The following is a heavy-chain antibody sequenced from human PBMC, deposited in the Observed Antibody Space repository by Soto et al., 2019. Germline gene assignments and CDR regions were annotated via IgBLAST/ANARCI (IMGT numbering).Heavy chain of an antibody. Sequence: GESLKISCKGSGYSFNTYWLAWVRQTPGKGLEWMGIIYPGDSDTRYSPSFQGQVTFSADKSISTAYLQWSSLRASDTAMYYCVRQTSQSQYYYYYDMDVWGQGTTVTAP. J-gene: IGHJ6*02. D-gene: IGHD2-2*01. V-gene: IGHV5-51*01. CDR1: GYSFNTYW. CDR2: IYPGDSDT. CDR3: VRQTSQSQYYYYYDMDV.